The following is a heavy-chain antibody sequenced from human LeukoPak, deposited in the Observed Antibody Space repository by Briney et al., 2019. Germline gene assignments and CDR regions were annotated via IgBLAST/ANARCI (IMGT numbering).Heavy chain of an antibody. CDR3: ASSTVTTSFDY. J-gene: IGHJ4*02. CDR1: GFTFSDYY. D-gene: IGHD4-17*01. CDR2: ISSSGSTI. Sequence: GGSLRLSCAASGFTFSDYYMSWIRQAPGKGLEWVSYISSSGSTIYYADSVKGRFTISRDNAKNSLYLQMNSLRAEDTAVYYCASSTVTTSFDYWGQGTLVTVSS. V-gene: IGHV3-11*01.